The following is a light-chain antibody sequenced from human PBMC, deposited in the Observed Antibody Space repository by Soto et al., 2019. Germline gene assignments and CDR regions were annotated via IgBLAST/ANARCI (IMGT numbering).Light chain of an antibody. CDR2: DAS. V-gene: IGKV1-39*01. CDR1: QYIYNY. CDR3: QQSYRTPT. Sequence: DIHMTQSPSTLSSSVGDIVTITFRASQYIYNYLSWYQQKPGKAPKLLIYDASSLQSGVPSRFSGSGSGTDYTLTISSLQPEDFATYYCQQSYRTPTFGQGTRLEIK. J-gene: IGKJ5*01.